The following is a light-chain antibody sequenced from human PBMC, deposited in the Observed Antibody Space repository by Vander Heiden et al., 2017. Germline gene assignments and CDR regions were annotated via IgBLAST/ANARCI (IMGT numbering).Light chain of an antibody. CDR3: QQYNNWPPST. Sequence: EIVMTQSPATLSVSPGERATLSCRASQSVSSNLAWYQQKPGQAPRLLIYGASTRDTGIPARFSGSGYGKEFTLTISSRQSEDFAVYYCQQYNNWPPSTFGQGTKVDIK. CDR2: GAS. J-gene: IGKJ2*01. V-gene: IGKV3-15*01. CDR1: QSVSSN.